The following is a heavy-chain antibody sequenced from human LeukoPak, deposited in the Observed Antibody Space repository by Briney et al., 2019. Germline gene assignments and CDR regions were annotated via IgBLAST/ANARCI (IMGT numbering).Heavy chain of an antibody. CDR1: GYSISSGYY. D-gene: IGHD6-6*01. CDR3: ARDYFGYSSSP. J-gene: IGHJ5*02. Sequence: SETLSPTCTVSGYSISSGYYWGWIRQPPGKGLEWIGIIYHSGSTYYNPSLKSRVTISLDTSKNQFSLKLSSVTAADTAVYYCARDYFGYSSSPWGQGTLVTVSS. V-gene: IGHV4-38-2*02. CDR2: IYHSGST.